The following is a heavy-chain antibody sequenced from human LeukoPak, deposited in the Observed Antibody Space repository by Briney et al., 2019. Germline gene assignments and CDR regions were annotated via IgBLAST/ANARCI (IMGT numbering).Heavy chain of an antibody. CDR2: IYYSGST. Sequence: SETLSLTCTVSGGSISSSSYYWGWIHQPPGKGLEWSGSIYYSGSTYYNPSLKSRVNISVDTSKNQFSLKLSSVTAADTAVYYCARRSSGNFDYWGQGTLVTVSS. CDR1: GGSISSSSYY. D-gene: IGHD6-19*01. CDR3: ARRSSGNFDY. V-gene: IGHV4-39*01. J-gene: IGHJ4*02.